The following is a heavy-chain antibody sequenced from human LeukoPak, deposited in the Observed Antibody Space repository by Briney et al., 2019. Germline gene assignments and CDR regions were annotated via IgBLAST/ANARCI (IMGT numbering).Heavy chain of an antibody. Sequence: GGSLRLSCAASGFTFSSYWMHWVRQAPGKGLVWVSRINSDGSSTSYADSVKGRFTISRDNAKNTLYLQMNSLRAEDTAVYYCAKAPAGLTMVRGVIRGCYWGQGTLVTVSS. CDR1: GFTFSSYW. CDR2: INSDGSST. V-gene: IGHV3-74*01. J-gene: IGHJ4*02. CDR3: AKAPAGLTMVRGVIRGCY. D-gene: IGHD3-10*01.